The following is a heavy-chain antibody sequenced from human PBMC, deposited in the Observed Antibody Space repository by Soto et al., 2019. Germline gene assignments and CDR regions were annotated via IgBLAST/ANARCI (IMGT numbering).Heavy chain of an antibody. D-gene: IGHD3-3*01. J-gene: IGHJ4*02. CDR3: TYYDFWSGSPN. CDR1: GFTFSSYW. Sequence: EVQLVESGGGLVQPGGSLRLSCAASGFTFSSYWMHWVRQAPGKGLVWVSRINSDGSSTSYADSVKGRFTISRDNAKNTLYLQMNSLRAEDTAAYYCTYYDFWSGSPNWGQGTLVTVSS. V-gene: IGHV3-74*01. CDR2: INSDGSST.